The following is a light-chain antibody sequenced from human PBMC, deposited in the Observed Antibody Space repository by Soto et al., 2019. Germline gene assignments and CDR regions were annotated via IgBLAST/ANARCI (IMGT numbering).Light chain of an antibody. CDR2: GAF. CDR3: QQYGSSGT. V-gene: IGKV3-20*01. Sequence: EIVLTQSPGTLSLSPGESATLSCRASQSIPNNNLVWYQQKPGQAPRLLFYGAFNRASGIPDRFSGSGSGTDFTLTISRVEPVDFAVYYCQQYGSSGTFGQGTKVDIK. CDR1: QSIPNNN. J-gene: IGKJ1*01.